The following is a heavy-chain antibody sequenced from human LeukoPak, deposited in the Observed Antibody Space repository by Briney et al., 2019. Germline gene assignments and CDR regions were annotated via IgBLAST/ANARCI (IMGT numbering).Heavy chain of an antibody. CDR1: GFTFSSYS. Sequence: PGGSLRLSCAASGFTFSSYSMNWVRQAPGKGLEWVSAITSSGGSTYYADSVKGRFTISRDNSKNMLDVQMNSLRAEDTAVYYCARNLGRSSWYIWFDFWGQGTLVTVSS. V-gene: IGHV3-23*01. CDR2: ITSSGGST. CDR3: ARNLGRSSWYIWFDF. D-gene: IGHD6-13*01. J-gene: IGHJ5*01.